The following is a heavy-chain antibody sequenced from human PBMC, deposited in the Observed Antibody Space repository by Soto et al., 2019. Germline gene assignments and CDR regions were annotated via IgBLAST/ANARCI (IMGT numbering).Heavy chain of an antibody. CDR2: MNPNSGNT. CDR3: ARGQNSNHYYYYGMDV. J-gene: IGHJ6*02. Sequence: QVQLVQSGAEVKKPGASVKVSCKASGYTFTSYDINWVRQATGQGLEWMGWMNPNSGNTGYAQKFQGRVTITSNTSISTAYMELSSLRSEDTAVYYCARGQNSNHYYYYGMDVWGQGTTVTVSS. V-gene: IGHV1-8*01. D-gene: IGHD4-4*01. CDR1: GYTFTSYD.